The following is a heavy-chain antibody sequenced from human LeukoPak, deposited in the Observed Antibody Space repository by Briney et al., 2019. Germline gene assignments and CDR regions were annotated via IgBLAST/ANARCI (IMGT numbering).Heavy chain of an antibody. CDR2: IYSTGST. Sequence: GGSLRLSCAASGFTFSSYGMTWVRQAPGKGLEWVSVIYSTGSTYYADSVKGRFTISRDNSKNTLYLQMNSLRAEDTAVYYCARAGGGTYYYDSSGYSGAFDIWGQGTMVTVSS. J-gene: IGHJ3*02. CDR3: ARAGGGTYYYDSSGYSGAFDI. V-gene: IGHV3-66*01. CDR1: GFTFSSYG. D-gene: IGHD3-22*01.